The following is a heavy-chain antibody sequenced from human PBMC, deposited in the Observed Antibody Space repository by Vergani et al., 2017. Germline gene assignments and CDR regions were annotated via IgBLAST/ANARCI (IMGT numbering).Heavy chain of an antibody. CDR3: ARSRQYVWGSYRTIYFDY. J-gene: IGHJ4*02. D-gene: IGHD3-16*02. CDR2: INPSGGHT. V-gene: IGHV1-46*01. CDR1: GHTFSNYY. Sequence: QVQVVQSGAEVKKSGASVKVSCKTSGHTFSNYYMHWVRQAPGQGLEWMGIINPSGGHTNYAQKFQGRVTMTRDTSTSTVYMELSSLRSEDTAVYYCARSRQYVWGSYRTIYFDYWGQGTLVTVSS.